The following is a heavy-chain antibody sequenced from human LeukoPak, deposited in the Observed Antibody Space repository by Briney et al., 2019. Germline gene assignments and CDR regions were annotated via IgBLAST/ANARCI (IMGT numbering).Heavy chain of an antibody. D-gene: IGHD2-2*02. CDR1: GGSFSGYY. CDR3: ARHHIVVVPAAIRGGWFDP. V-gene: IGHV4-34*01. CDR2: INHSGST. J-gene: IGHJ5*02. Sequence: SETLSLTCAVYGGSFSGYYWSWIRQPPGKGLEWIGEINHSGSTNYNPSLKSRVTISVDTSKNQFSLKLSSVTAADTAVYYCARHHIVVVPAAIRGGWFDPWGQGTLVTVSS.